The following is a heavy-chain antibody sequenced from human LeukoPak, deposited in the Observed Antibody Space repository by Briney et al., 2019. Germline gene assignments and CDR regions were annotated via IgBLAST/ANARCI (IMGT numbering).Heavy chain of an antibody. CDR3: ARDLRRAVNWFDP. J-gene: IGHJ5*02. CDR2: ISYDGSNK. D-gene: IGHD6-19*01. CDR1: GFTFSSYA. V-gene: IGHV3-30*04. Sequence: PGGSLRLSCAASGFTFSSYAMHWVRQAPGKGLEWVAVISYDGSNKYYAGSVKGRFTISRDNSKNTLYLQMNSLRAEDTAVYYCARDLRRAVNWFDPWGQGTLVTVSS.